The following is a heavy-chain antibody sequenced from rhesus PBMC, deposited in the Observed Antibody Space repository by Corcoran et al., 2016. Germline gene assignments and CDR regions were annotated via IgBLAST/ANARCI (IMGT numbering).Heavy chain of an antibody. J-gene: IGHJ4*01. CDR3: AKGQWYDY. CDR1: AERFISYW. D-gene: IGHD2-27*01. Sequence: EVQLVQSDAEVKRPGESLKISCTTSAERFISYWISWVRQMPGKGLEWMGAIDPSNSKPRPSPSFQGQVTISADKSITTAYLYWSSLKASDSATYYCAKGQWYDYWGQGVLVTVSS. CDR2: IDPSNSKP. V-gene: IGHV5-2*01.